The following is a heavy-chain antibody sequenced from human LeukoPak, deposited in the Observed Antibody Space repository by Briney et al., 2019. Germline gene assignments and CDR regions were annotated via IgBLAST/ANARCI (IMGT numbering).Heavy chain of an antibody. J-gene: IGHJ4*02. Sequence: GRSLRLSCAASGFTFSSYGMHWVHQAPGKGLEWVAVISYDGSNKYYADSVKGRFTISRDNSKNTLYLQMNSLRAEDTAVYYCAKAPWYYDSSGYFFDYWGQGTLVTVSS. CDR3: AKAPWYYDSSGYFFDY. CDR1: GFTFSSYG. V-gene: IGHV3-30*18. CDR2: ISYDGSNK. D-gene: IGHD3-22*01.